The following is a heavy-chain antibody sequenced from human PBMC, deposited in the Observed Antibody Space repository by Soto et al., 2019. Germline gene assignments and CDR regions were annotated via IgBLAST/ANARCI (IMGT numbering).Heavy chain of an antibody. CDR2: IKDRDYGGTA. V-gene: IGHV3-15*01. Sequence: TGGSLRLSCAASGFTFRMYAMSWVRQAPGKGLEWVGRIKDRDYGGTADYAASVKGRFTMSRDDSTNMLFLQMNSLKSEDTAVYYCTTNDYWGQGTQVTVSS. CDR3: TTNDY. J-gene: IGHJ4*02. CDR1: GFTFRMYA.